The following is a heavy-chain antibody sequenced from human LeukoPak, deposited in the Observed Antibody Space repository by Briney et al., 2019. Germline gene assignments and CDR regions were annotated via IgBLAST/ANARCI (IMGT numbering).Heavy chain of an antibody. J-gene: IGHJ6*02. Sequence: GGSLRLSCAASGLTGSSNFMTWVRQAPGKGLEWVSAMYSSGSTFYADSVRGRFNISRDNSKKTMSLQMSSLRVEDAAVYYCASSGTASRGAMDVWGQGTTVTVSS. CDR2: MYSSGST. CDR1: GLTGSSNF. CDR3: ASSGTASRGAMDV. D-gene: IGHD1-1*01. V-gene: IGHV3-66*01.